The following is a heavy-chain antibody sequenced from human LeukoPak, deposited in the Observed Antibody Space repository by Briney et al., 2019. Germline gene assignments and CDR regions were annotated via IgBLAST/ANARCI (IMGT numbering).Heavy chain of an antibody. CDR2: MSPISWNT. Sequence: ASVKVSCTASGYTFTSYEINGVRQTTRQGLEWMGGMSPISWNTGSAQKSQGRVTMTKNSSISTAYMALSSLRSEDRDVYSWARGFSEQTQYYYYCWGMDVWGQGTTVTVSS. CDR3: ARGFSEQTQYYYYCWGMDV. D-gene: IGHD1-1*01. J-gene: IGHJ6*02. CDR1: GYTFTSYE. V-gene: IGHV1-8*01.